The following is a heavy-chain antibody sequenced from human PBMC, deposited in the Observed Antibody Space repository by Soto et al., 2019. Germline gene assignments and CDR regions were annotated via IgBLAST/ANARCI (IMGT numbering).Heavy chain of an antibody. CDR3: ARTLGRVRYFDY. CDR1: GGSLSGYS. V-gene: IGHV4-34*01. J-gene: IGHJ4*02. CDR2: INHGGST. D-gene: IGHD7-27*01. Sequence: ASETLSLTCAVYGGSLSGYSWSWIRQPPGKGLEWIGEINHGGSTNYDPSLKSRVTISVDTSKNQLSLKLTSVTAADTAVYYCARTLGRVRYFDYWGQGTLVTVSS.